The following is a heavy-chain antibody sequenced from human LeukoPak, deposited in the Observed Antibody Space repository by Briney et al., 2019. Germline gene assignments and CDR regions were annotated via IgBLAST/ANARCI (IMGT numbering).Heavy chain of an antibody. Sequence: GGSLRLSCAASGFTFSSYAMSCVRQAPGKGLEWVSGISGSGGSTYYADSVKGRFSISRDNSKNTLYLEMNSLRAEDTAVYYCAKGRGQWLAAINYWGQGTLVTVSS. D-gene: IGHD6-19*01. CDR2: ISGSGGST. J-gene: IGHJ4*02. CDR3: AKGRGQWLAAINY. V-gene: IGHV3-23*01. CDR1: GFTFSSYA.